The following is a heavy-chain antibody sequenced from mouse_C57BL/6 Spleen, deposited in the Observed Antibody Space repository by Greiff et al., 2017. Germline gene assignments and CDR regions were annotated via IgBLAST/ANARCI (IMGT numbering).Heavy chain of an antibody. CDR3: ARETTVGPYAMDY. CDR1: GYTFTDYN. Sequence: VQLKESGPELVKPGASVKIPCKASGYTFTDYNMDWVKQSHGKSLEWIGDINPNNGGTIYNQKFKGKATLTVDKSSSTAYMELRSLTSEDTAVYYCARETTVGPYAMDYWGQGTSVTVSS. D-gene: IGHD1-1*01. CDR2: INPNNGGT. J-gene: IGHJ4*01. V-gene: IGHV1-18*01.